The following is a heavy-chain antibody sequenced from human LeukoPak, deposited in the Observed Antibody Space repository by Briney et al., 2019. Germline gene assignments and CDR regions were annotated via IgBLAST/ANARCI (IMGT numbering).Heavy chain of an antibody. CDR3: ASKRWLQSSFDY. V-gene: IGHV3-74*01. J-gene: IGHJ4*02. Sequence: GGSLRLSCAASGFTFSSYWMHWVRQARGKGLVWVSRINSDGSSTSYADSVKGRFTISRDNAKNTLYLQMNSLRAEDTAVYYCASKRWLQSSFDYWGQGTLVTVSS. CDR2: INSDGSST. D-gene: IGHD5-24*01. CDR1: GFTFSSYW.